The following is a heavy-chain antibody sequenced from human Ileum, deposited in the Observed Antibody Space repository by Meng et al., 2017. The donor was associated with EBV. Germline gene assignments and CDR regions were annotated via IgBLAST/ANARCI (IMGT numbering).Heavy chain of an antibody. J-gene: IGHJ4*02. Sequence: QVQLQVLGPGLVKPSVALSLTSAGSGGSISRSDWWSWVRKPPGKGLEWIGDTSHSGSTNYSPSLKSRVTISLDKSKNQLSLKLNSVTAADTAVYYCASSDYYRSDYWGQGTLVTVSS. CDR3: ASSDYYRSDY. CDR1: GGSISRSDW. CDR2: TSHSGST. D-gene: IGHD3-22*01. V-gene: IGHV4-4*02.